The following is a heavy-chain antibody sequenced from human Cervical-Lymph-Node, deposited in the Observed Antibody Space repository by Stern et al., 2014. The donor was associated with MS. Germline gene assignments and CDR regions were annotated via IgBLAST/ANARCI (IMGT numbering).Heavy chain of an antibody. CDR1: GYTFTGYY. Sequence: VQLVQSGAEVKKPGASVKVSCKASGYTFTGYYMHWVRQAPGQGLEWMGRINPNTGGTNYAQKIQGHVTMTRDTSISTAYMELSRLRSDDTAVYYCARGVGATWEDAFDIWGQGTMVTVSS. D-gene: IGHD1-26*01. V-gene: IGHV1-2*06. CDR2: INPNTGGT. CDR3: ARGVGATWEDAFDI. J-gene: IGHJ3*02.